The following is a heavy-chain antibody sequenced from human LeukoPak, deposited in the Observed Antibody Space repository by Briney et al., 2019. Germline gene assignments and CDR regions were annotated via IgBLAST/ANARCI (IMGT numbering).Heavy chain of an antibody. D-gene: IGHD1-26*01. CDR3: STSESSGRDY. V-gene: IGHV1-8*01. CDR2: MNPNSGHT. J-gene: IGHJ4*02. CDR1: GYTFTSYD. Sequence: ASVKVSCKASGYTFTSYDINWVRQATGQGLEWMGWMNPNSGHTGYAQKFKGRVTMTRNSSISTAYMELSSMRSEDTAVYYCSTSESSGRDYWGQGTLVTVSS.